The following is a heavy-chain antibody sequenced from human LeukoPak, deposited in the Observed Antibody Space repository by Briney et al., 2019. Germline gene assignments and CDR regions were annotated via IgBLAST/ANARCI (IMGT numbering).Heavy chain of an antibody. D-gene: IGHD2-21*01. CDR1: GFTFSSYG. J-gene: IGHJ4*02. CDR3: ARGADGDFFDY. CDR2: IWYDGSNK. Sequence: GGSLRLSCAASGFTFSSYGMHWVRQAPGKGLEWVAVIWYDGSNKYYADSVKGRFTISRDNSKNTLYLQVNSLRAEDTAVYYCARGADGDFFDYWGQGTLVTVSS. V-gene: IGHV3-33*01.